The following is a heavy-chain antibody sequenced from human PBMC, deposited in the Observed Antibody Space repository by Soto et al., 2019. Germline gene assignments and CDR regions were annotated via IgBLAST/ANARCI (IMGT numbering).Heavy chain of an antibody. CDR1: GYTFTSYG. J-gene: IGHJ6*02. D-gene: IGHD2-21*02. V-gene: IGHV1-18*01. CDR2: ISAYNGNT. Sequence: ASVKVSCKASGYTFTSYGISWVRQAPGQGLEWMGWISAYNGNTNYAQKLQGRVTMTTDTSTSTAYMELRSLRSDDTAVYYCASTVVTPLVVQYYYGMDVWGQGTTVTVSS. CDR3: ASTVVTPLVVQYYYGMDV.